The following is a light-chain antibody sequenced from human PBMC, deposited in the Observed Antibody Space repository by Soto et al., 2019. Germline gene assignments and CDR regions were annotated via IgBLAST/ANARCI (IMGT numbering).Light chain of an antibody. CDR3: QQANSFPLT. Sequence: DLQVTQFPSTLSASVEDRVIITCRASQRISTWLAWYQQKPGKAPKLLIYDASSLKSGVPSRFNGSGSGTEFTLTISSLQPEDFATYYCQQANSFPLTFGGGT. CDR1: QRISTW. J-gene: IGKJ4*01. V-gene: IGKV1-5*01. CDR2: DAS.